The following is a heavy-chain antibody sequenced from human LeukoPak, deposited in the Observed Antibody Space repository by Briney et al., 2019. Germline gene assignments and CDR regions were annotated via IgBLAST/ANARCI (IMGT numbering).Heavy chain of an antibody. V-gene: IGHV1-69*05. CDR2: IIPIFGTA. CDR1: GGTFSSYA. J-gene: IGHJ6*03. Sequence: SVKVSCKASGGTFSSYAISWVRQATGQGLEWMGGIIPIFGTANYAQKFQGRVTITTDESTSTAYMELSSLRSEDTAVYYCASSPGYYDFWSGYYMDVWGKGTTVTVSS. D-gene: IGHD3-3*01. CDR3: ASSPGYYDFWSGYYMDV.